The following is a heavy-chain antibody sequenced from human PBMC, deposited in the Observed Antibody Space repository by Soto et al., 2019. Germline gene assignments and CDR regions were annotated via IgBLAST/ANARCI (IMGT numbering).Heavy chain of an antibody. D-gene: IGHD3-10*01. Sequence: QVQLQESGPGLVKPSQTLSLTCTVSGGSISSGGYYWSWIRQHPGKGLEWIGYIYYSGSTYYNPSLKRRVTISVDTSKNQFSLKLSSVTAADTAVYYCARERRGSGSYYSLFAFDIWGQGTMVTVSS. CDR1: GGSISSGGYY. CDR3: ARERRGSGSYYSLFAFDI. V-gene: IGHV4-31*03. J-gene: IGHJ3*02. CDR2: IYYSGST.